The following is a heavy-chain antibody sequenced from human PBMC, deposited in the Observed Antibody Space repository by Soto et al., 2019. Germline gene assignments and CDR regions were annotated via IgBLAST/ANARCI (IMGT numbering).Heavy chain of an antibody. J-gene: IGHJ4*02. CDR3: AKGGAAYGLLTHDY. CDR1: GFTFSNFA. CDR2: LTGSSGVT. Sequence: GGSLRLSCVVSGFTFSNFAMSWVRQAPGKGLEWVSTLTGSSGVTYYADSVKGRFAISRDNSRNTLSLHMNSLTAEDTAVYYCAKGGAAYGLLTHDYWGQGTRITVSS. D-gene: IGHD3-9*01. V-gene: IGHV3-23*01.